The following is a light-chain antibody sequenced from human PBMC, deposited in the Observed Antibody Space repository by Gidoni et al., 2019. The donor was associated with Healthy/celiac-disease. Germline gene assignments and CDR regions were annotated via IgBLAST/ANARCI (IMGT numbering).Light chain of an antibody. V-gene: IGKV1-5*03. Sequence: DIQMTQSPSTLSASVGDRVTITCRASQSISSWLAWYQQKPGKAPKLLIYKASSLESGVPSRCSGSGSGTEFTLTISRLQPDDFATYYCQQYNSYSGTFGQGTKVEIK. CDR3: QQYNSYSGT. CDR1: QSISSW. J-gene: IGKJ1*01. CDR2: KAS.